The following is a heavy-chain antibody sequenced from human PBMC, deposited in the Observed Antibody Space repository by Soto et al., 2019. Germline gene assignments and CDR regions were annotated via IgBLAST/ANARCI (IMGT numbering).Heavy chain of an antibody. CDR1: GGSFSGYY. J-gene: IGHJ4*02. CDR2: INHSGST. CDR3: ARAGYSSGWYIGY. V-gene: IGHV4-34*01. D-gene: IGHD6-19*01. Sequence: PSETLSLTCAVYGGSFSGYYWSWIRQPPGKGLEWIGEINHSGSTNYNPSLKSRVTISVDTSKNQFSLKLSSVTAADTAVYYWARAGYSSGWYIGYWGQGTPVTVSS.